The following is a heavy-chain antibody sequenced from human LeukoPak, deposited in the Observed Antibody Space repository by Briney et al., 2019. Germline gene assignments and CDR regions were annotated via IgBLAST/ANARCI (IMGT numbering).Heavy chain of an antibody. Sequence: GGSLRLSCAASGFTFSSYSMNWVRQAPGKGLEWVSYISSSSSTIYYADSVKGRFTISRDNAKNSLYLQMNSLRAEDTAVYYCARGRGYGPNYFDYWGQGTLVTVSS. V-gene: IGHV3-48*04. CDR1: GFTFSSYS. J-gene: IGHJ4*02. D-gene: IGHD5-18*01. CDR2: ISSSSSTI. CDR3: ARGRGYGPNYFDY.